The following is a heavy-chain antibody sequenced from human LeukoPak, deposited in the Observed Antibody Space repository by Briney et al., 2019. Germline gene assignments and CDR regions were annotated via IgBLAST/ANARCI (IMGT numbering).Heavy chain of an antibody. V-gene: IGHV4-34*01. CDR1: GGSFSGYY. J-gene: IGHJ2*01. D-gene: IGHD2-21*02. CDR2: INHTGST. Sequence: SETLSLTCAVYGGSFSGYYWSWIRQPPGKGLEWIGEINHTGSTSYNPSLKRRVTISVDTSKKQFSLKLSSVTAADTTVYYCARHSTAIWYFDLWGRGTLVTVSS. CDR3: ARHSTAIWYFDL.